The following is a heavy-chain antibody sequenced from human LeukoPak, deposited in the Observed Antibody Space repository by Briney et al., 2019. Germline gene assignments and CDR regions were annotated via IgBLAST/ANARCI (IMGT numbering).Heavy chain of an antibody. CDR3: ARGGFLEWLLGINWFDP. CDR2: IYYSGST. J-gene: IGHJ5*02. D-gene: IGHD3-3*01. V-gene: IGHV4-59*01. Sequence: SETLSLTCTVSGGSISSYYWSWIRQPPGKGLEWIGYIYYSGSTNYNPSLKSRVTISVDTSKNQFSLKLSSVTAADTAVYYCARGGFLEWLLGINWFDPWGQGTLVTVSS. CDR1: GGSISSYY.